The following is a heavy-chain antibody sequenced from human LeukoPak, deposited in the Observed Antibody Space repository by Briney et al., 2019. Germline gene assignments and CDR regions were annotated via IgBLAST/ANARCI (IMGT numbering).Heavy chain of an antibody. J-gene: IGHJ5*02. Sequence: QTGGSLRLSCAASGFTFSSYAMHWVRQAPGKGLEWVAVISYDGSSKYYADSVKGRFTISRDNSKNTLYLQMNSLRAEDTAVYYCARAGSPNWFDPWGQGTLVTVSS. CDR3: ARAGSPNWFDP. V-gene: IGHV3-30-3*01. CDR2: ISYDGSSK. D-gene: IGHD6-13*01. CDR1: GFTFSSYA.